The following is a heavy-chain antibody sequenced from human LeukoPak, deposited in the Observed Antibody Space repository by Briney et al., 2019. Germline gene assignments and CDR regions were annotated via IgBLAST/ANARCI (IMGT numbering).Heavy chain of an antibody. D-gene: IGHD4-23*01. Sequence: GGSLRLSCAASEFTFSSYSMSWVRQAPGKGLEWVPYYADSVKGRFTVSRDNAKNSLYLQMNSLRAEDTAVYYCARDVTYHGGDWFDPWGQGTLVTVSS. CDR3: ARDVTYHGGDWFDP. V-gene: IGHV3-48*04. CDR1: EFTFSSYS. J-gene: IGHJ5*02.